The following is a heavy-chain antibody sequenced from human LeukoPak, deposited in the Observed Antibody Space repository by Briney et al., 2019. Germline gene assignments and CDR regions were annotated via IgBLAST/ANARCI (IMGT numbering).Heavy chain of an antibody. CDR3: ASAKLRNRFDP. D-gene: IGHD1-1*01. Sequence: SETLSLTCTLSGGHISGYSWSWLRQPPGKGLECIGYIYYSGSTNYNPSLKSRVTMSVDTSKNQFSLSLSSVTAADTAVYYCASAKLRNRFDPWGQGTLVTVSS. CDR2: IYYSGST. J-gene: IGHJ5*02. CDR1: GGHISGYS. V-gene: IGHV4-59*01.